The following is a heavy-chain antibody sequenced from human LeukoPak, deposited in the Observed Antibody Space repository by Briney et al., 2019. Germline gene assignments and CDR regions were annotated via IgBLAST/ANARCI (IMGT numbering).Heavy chain of an antibody. CDR1: GGSFSGYY. Sequence: PSETLSLTCAVYGGSFSGYYWSWIRQPPGKGLEWIGEINHSGSTNYNPSLKSRVTISVDTSKNQFSLKLSSVTAADTAVYYCARSEVVPAAIFLVYFDYWGQGTLVTVSS. V-gene: IGHV4-34*01. CDR2: INHSGST. CDR3: ARSEVVPAAIFLVYFDY. J-gene: IGHJ4*02. D-gene: IGHD2-2*01.